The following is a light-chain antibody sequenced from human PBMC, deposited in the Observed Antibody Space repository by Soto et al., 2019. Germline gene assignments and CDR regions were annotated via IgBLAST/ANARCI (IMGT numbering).Light chain of an antibody. Sequence: QSVLTQPPSVSAAPGQKVTISCSGSSSNIGNNYVSWYQQLPGAAPKVFIFDNSKRPSGIPDRFSGSKSGTSATLGITGLQTGDEADYYCGTWDSSLSAVVFGGGTKVTVL. V-gene: IGLV1-51*01. CDR3: GTWDSSLSAVV. CDR2: DNS. CDR1: SSNIGNNY. J-gene: IGLJ2*01.